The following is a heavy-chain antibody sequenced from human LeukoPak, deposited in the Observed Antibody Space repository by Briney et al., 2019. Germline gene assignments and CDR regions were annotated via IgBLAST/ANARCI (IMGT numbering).Heavy chain of an antibody. D-gene: IGHD5-12*01. J-gene: IGHJ6*02. CDR3: ARVPGVDSGYDVYYYYGMDV. V-gene: IGHV1-8*01. Sequence: ASVKVSCKASGYTFTSYDINWVRQATGQGLEWMGWMNPNSGNTGYAQKFQGRVTMTRNTSISTAYMELSSLRSEDTAVYYCARVPGVDSGYDVYYYYGMDVWGQGTTVTVSS. CDR2: MNPNSGNT. CDR1: GYTFTSYD.